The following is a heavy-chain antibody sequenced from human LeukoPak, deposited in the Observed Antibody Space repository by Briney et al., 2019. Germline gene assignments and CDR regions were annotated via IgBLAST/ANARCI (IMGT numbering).Heavy chain of an antibody. Sequence: TWGSLRLSCAASGFTYSNYAMNWVRQAPGKGLGWVSVISGSGRSTYYADSVKGRFTISRDKSKNTICLHLNRLRVENTSISYCAISIVNSGTCISFDYWGQGTLVTVSS. CDR2: ISGSGRST. CDR1: GFTYSNYA. D-gene: IGHD1-26*01. CDR3: AISIVNSGTCISFDY. J-gene: IGHJ4*02. V-gene: IGHV3-23*01.